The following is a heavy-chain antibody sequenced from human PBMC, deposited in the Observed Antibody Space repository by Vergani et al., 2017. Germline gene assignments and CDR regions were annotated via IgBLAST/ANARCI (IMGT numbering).Heavy chain of an antibody. D-gene: IGHD6-13*01. CDR3: AHTQQLVHFDY. V-gene: IGHV2-5*01. Sequence: QITLKESGPTLVKPTQTLTLTCTFSGFSLSTSGVGVGWIRQPPGKALEWLALIYWNDDKRYSPSLKSRLTITKYTSKNQVVLTMTNMDPVDTATYYCAHTQQLVHFDYWGQGTLVTVSS. CDR2: IYWNDDK. J-gene: IGHJ4*02. CDR1: GFSLSTSGVG.